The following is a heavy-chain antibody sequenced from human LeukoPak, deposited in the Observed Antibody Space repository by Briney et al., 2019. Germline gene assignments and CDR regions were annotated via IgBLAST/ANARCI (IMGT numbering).Heavy chain of an antibody. D-gene: IGHD2-2*01. CDR2: ISGSGGST. Sequence: RPGGSLRLSCAASGFTFSSYAMSWVRQAPGKGLEWVSAISGSGGSTYYADSVKGRFTISRDNSKNTLYLQMSSLRAEDTAVYYCARDRPTIVVVPGYYYYGMDVWGQGTTVTVSS. CDR3: ARDRPTIVVVPGYYYYGMDV. CDR1: GFTFSSYA. V-gene: IGHV3-23*01. J-gene: IGHJ6*02.